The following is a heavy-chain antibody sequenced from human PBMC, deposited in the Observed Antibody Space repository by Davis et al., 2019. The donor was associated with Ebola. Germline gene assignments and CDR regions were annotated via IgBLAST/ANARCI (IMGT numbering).Heavy chain of an antibody. J-gene: IGHJ6*02. CDR2: LSGSGGST. D-gene: IGHD6-19*01. CDR1: GFTFGDYA. Sequence: GESLKISCTASGFTFGDYAMSWVRQAPGKGLEWVSALSGSGGSTYYADSVKGRFTISRDNSKNTLYLQMNSLRAEDTAVYYCAKDRQWPVGYGMDVWGQGTTVTVSS. V-gene: IGHV3-23*01. CDR3: AKDRQWPVGYGMDV.